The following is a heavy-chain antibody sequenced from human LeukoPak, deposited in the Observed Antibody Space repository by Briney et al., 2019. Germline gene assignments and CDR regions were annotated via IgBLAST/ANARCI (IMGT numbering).Heavy chain of an antibody. CDR1: GFTFSSYA. V-gene: IGHV3-23*01. CDR3: ARDPTYYYYYYMDV. CDR2: ISGSGGST. J-gene: IGHJ6*03. Sequence: GRSLRLSCAASGFTFSSYAMSWVRQAPGKGLEWVSAISGSGGSTYYADSVKGRFTISRDNAKNTLYLQMNSLRAEDTAVYYCARDPTYYYYYYMDVWGKGTTVTVSS.